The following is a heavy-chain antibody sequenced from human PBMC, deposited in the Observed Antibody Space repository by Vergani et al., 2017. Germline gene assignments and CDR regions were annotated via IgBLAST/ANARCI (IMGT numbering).Heavy chain of an antibody. Sequence: EVQLVESGGGLVQPGGSLRLSCAASGFTFSSYSMNWVRQAPGKGLEWVSYISSSSSTIYYADSVKGRFTISRDNAKNSLYLQMNSLRAEDTAVYYCAXLNGVVVVPERNYYYYYYMDVWGKGTTVTVSS. CDR3: AXLNGVVVVPERNYYYYYYMDV. D-gene: IGHD2-2*01. V-gene: IGHV3-48*04. CDR1: GFTFSSYS. CDR2: ISSSSSTI. J-gene: IGHJ6*03.